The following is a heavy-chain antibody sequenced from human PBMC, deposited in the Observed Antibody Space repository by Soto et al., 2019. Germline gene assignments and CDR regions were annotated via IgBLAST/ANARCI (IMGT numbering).Heavy chain of an antibody. CDR1: GYTFTGYY. D-gene: IGHD6-19*01. J-gene: IGHJ4*02. CDR2: INPNSGGT. Sequence: WASVKVSCKASGYTFTGYYMHWVRQAPGQGLEWMGWINPNSGGTNYAQKFQGRVTMTRDTSISTAYMELSRLRSDDTAVYYCARVPGIAVAGFDYWGQGTLVTVPQ. V-gene: IGHV1-2*02. CDR3: ARVPGIAVAGFDY.